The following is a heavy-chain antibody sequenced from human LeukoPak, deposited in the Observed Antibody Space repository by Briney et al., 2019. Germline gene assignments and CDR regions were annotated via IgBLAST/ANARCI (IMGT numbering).Heavy chain of an antibody. D-gene: IGHD2-2*01. V-gene: IGHV1-46*01. CDR1: GYTFTSNY. CDR2: IYPRDGST. J-gene: IGHJ6*02. Sequence: GASVRVSCKASGYTFTSNYIHWVRQAPGQGLEWMGMIYPRDGSTSYAQKFQGRVTMTRDTSTSTVYMELSSLRSEDTAVYYCASTLGYCSRTSCYAYYYYGMDVWGQGTTVTVSS. CDR3: ASTLGYCSRTSCYAYYYYGMDV.